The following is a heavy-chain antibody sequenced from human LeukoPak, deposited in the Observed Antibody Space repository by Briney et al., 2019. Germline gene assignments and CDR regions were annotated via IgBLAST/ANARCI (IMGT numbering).Heavy chain of an antibody. J-gene: IGHJ4*02. CDR3: AKPFHPITAIRY. Sequence: GGSLRLLCSPSGFTLYDYAMNWVPHPTGEGGEGVTAISGRGNSTHYAHSVKGRFNIPRENSKNTLYPQMNSMRAEDTAVYYCAKPFHPITAIRYWGQGTLVTVSS. D-gene: IGHD1-14*01. V-gene: IGHV3-23*01. CDR2: ISGRGNST. CDR1: GFTLYDYA.